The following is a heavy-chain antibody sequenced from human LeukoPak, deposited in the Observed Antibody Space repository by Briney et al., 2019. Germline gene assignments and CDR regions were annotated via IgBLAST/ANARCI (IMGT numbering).Heavy chain of an antibody. Sequence: PGGSLGLSCAASGFTFSSYWMSWVRQAPGKGLEWVANIKQDGSEKYYVDSVKGRFTISRDNAKNSLYLQMNSLRAEDTAVYYCARDPRQYYFDYWGQGTLVTVSS. CDR3: ARDPRQYYFDY. V-gene: IGHV3-7*04. J-gene: IGHJ4*02. CDR2: IKQDGSEK. CDR1: GFTFSSYW.